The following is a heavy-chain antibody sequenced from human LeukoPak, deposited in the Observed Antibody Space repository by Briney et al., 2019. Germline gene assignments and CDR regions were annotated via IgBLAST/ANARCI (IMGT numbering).Heavy chain of an antibody. V-gene: IGHV3-23*01. Sequence: GGSLRLSCAASGFTFSSYAMSWVRQAPGKGLEWVSAISGSGGSTYYADSVKGRFTISRDNSKNTLYLQMNSLRAEDTAVYYCAKDRGYYDSSGYYYDYWGQGTLVTVSS. CDR2: ISGSGGST. J-gene: IGHJ4*02. CDR1: GFTFSSYA. D-gene: IGHD3-22*01. CDR3: AKDRGYYDSSGYYYDY.